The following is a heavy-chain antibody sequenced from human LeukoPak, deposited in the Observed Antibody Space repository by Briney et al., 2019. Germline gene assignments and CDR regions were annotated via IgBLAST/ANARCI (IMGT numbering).Heavy chain of an antibody. V-gene: IGHV4-31*03. CDR3: ARGYCTNGVCSSDYFDY. J-gene: IGHJ4*02. D-gene: IGHD2-8*01. CDR1: GGSISSGGYY. Sequence: SETLSLTCTVSGGSISSGGYYWNWIRQHPGKGLEWIGYIYNSGSTYYNPSLKSRSTISVDTSKNQFSLRLSSVTAADTAVYYCARGYCTNGVCSSDYFDYWGQGTLVTVSS. CDR2: IYNSGST.